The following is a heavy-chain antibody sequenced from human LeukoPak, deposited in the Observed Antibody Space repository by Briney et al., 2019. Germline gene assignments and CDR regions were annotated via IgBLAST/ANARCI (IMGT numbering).Heavy chain of an antibody. J-gene: IGHJ4*02. Sequence: PGGSLRLSCTFSGLTFRSYWMNWVRQAPGKGLEWVANINPGGNEIRSVDSVKGRSIISRDNAKNSLVLQMSSLRVEDTAVYYCMCWGTDNHWGQGILVTVSS. D-gene: IGHD7-27*01. CDR1: GLTFRSYW. CDR3: MCWGTDNH. V-gene: IGHV3-7*01. CDR2: INPGGNEI.